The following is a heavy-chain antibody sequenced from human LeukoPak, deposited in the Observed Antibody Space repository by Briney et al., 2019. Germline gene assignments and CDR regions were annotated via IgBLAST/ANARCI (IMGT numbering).Heavy chain of an antibody. V-gene: IGHV3-30*02. J-gene: IGHJ6*03. CDR3: AKIDHYYYYMDV. CDR1: EFTFSSYG. CDR2: IQYDGSNK. Sequence: PGGSLRLSCTASEFTFSSYGMHWVRQAPGKGLEWVAFIQYDGSNKYYADSVKGRFTISRDNSKNTLYLQMDSLRAEDTAVYYCAKIDHYYYYMDVWGKGTTVTVSS.